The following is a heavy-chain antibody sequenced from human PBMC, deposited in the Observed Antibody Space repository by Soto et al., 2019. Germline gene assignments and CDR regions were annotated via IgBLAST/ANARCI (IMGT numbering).Heavy chain of an antibody. Sequence: ASVKVSCKASGYIFTDYYMHWVRQAPGQELGWMGRINPNSGGTNYAQKFQGRVTMTRDTSISTAYTELSSLRSEDTAVYYCARPYSGSSYDAFDIWGQGTMVTVSS. CDR1: GYIFTDYY. J-gene: IGHJ3*02. V-gene: IGHV1-2*06. CDR3: ARPYSGSSYDAFDI. CDR2: INPNSGGT. D-gene: IGHD1-26*01.